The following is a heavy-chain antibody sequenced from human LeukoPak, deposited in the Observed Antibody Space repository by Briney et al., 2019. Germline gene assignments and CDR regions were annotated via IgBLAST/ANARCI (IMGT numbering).Heavy chain of an antibody. V-gene: IGHV3-21*04. J-gene: IGHJ4*02. CDR3: ATYRQVLLPFES. D-gene: IGHD2-8*02. Sequence: PGGSLRLSCAASRFTFSSYSMNWVRQAPGTGLEWVSSISSSSSYIYYADSVKGRFTISRDNSKSTLSLQMNSLRAEDTAIYYCATYRQVLLPFESWGQGTLVTVSS. CDR2: ISSSSSYI. CDR1: RFTFSSYS.